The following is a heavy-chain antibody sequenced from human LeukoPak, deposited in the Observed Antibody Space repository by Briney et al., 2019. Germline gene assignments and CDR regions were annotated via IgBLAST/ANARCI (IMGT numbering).Heavy chain of an antibody. CDR2: IKQDGSEK. J-gene: IGHJ4*02. Sequence: GGSLRLSCAASGFTFSSYWMSWVRQAPGKGLEWVANIKQDGSEKYYVDSVKGRFTISRDNAKNSLYLQMNSLRAEDTAVYYCARTEWIQLWFGTDYWGQGTLVTVSS. V-gene: IGHV3-7*01. D-gene: IGHD5-18*01. CDR3: ARTEWIQLWFGTDY. CDR1: GFTFSSYW.